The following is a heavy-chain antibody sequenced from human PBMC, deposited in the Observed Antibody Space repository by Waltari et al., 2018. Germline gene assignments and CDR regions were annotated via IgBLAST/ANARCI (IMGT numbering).Heavy chain of an antibody. D-gene: IGHD2-8*02. V-gene: IGHV4-34*02. J-gene: IGHJ6*02. CDR3: VRLEDCTGPGGNCYSGDSFALDV. Sequence: QVQLQQWGAGLLQPSETLSLTCAVYGGSFSGYYRGWMRQPPGGGLEWIGEINHSGNRNYNPSLRSRVVMFVDTSKSQFSLKLNSVTAADTAVYYCVRLEDCTGPGGNCYSGDSFALDVWGQGTTVTVSS. CDR1: GGSFSGYY. CDR2: INHSGNR.